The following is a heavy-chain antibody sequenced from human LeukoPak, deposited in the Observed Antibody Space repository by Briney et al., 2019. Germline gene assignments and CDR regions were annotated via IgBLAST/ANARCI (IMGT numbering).Heavy chain of an antibody. CDR1: GFTFSSYG. J-gene: IGHJ3*02. CDR2: ISHDGSNK. D-gene: IGHD3-22*01. V-gene: IGHV3-30*18. CDR3: AKDRGYHYDSSGYYRMDAFDI. Sequence: GRSLRLSCAASGFTFSSYGMHWVRQPPGKGLEWVAVISHDGSNKYHVDFVKGRFTISRDSSKNTLYLQMNSLRAEDTAVYYCAKDRGYHYDSSGYYRMDAFDIWGQGTMVTVSS.